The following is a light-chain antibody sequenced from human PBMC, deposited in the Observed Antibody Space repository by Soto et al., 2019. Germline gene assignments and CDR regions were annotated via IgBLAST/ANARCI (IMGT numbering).Light chain of an antibody. J-gene: IGLJ1*01. V-gene: IGLV2-23*02. Sequence: QSVLTQPASVSGSPGQSITISCTGTSSDVGSYNLVSWYQQHPGKAPKLIIYEVSKRPSGVSNRFSGSKSGSTASLTISGLQAEDEADYYCCSYAGSSTYVFGTGTKVTVL. CDR1: SSDVGSYNL. CDR3: CSYAGSSTYV. CDR2: EVS.